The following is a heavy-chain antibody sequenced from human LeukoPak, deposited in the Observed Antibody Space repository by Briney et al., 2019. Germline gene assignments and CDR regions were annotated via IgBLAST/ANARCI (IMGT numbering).Heavy chain of an antibody. D-gene: IGHD3-10*01. CDR2: VYYGGGT. V-gene: IGHV4-59*01. Sequence: SETLSLTCTVSGGSISNYYWSWVRQPPGKGLEWIGYVYYGGGTNYNPSLRSRVTISVDTSKNQFSLKLSSVTAADTAVYYCARVGYFASGNFYNDRGGFDYWGQGTLVTVSS. CDR1: GGSISNYY. J-gene: IGHJ4*02. CDR3: ARVGYFASGNFYNDRGGFDY.